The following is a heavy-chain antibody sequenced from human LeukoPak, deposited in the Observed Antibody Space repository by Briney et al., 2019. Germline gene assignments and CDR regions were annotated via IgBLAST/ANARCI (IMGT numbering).Heavy chain of an antibody. CDR1: GFTFDDYA. CDR2: ISWNSGSI. J-gene: IGHJ4*02. V-gene: IGHV3-9*01. Sequence: GGSLRLSCAASGFTFDDYAMHWVRQAPGKGLEWVSGISWNSGSIGYADSVKGRFTISRDNAKNSLYLQMNSLRAEDTAVYYCARSPPNYYDSNGYYSHYDYWGQGTLVTVSS. D-gene: IGHD3-22*01. CDR3: ARSPPNYYDSNGYYSHYDY.